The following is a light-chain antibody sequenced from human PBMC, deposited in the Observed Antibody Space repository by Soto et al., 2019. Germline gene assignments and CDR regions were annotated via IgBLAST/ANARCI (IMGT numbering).Light chain of an antibody. V-gene: IGLV2-23*02. Sequence: QSALTQPASVSGSPGQSITISCTGTSSDVGSYNPDSWYQQHPGKAPKLMIHEVRKRPSGVANRFSGSKAGNTASLTISGLQDEDEADYYFCSYAGSWVFGGGTKLTVL. CDR3: CSYAGSWV. J-gene: IGLJ3*02. CDR2: EVR. CDR1: SSDVGSYNP.